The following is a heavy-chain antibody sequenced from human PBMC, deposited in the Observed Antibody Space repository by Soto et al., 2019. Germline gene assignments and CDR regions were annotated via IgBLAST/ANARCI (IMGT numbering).Heavy chain of an antibody. J-gene: IGHJ4*02. CDR1: GGSFSGYY. CDR2: INHSGST. V-gene: IGHV4-34*01. CDR3: ASQWEYCSGGSCYSAKD. D-gene: IGHD2-15*01. Sequence: QVQLQQWGAGLLKPSETLSLTCAVYGGSFSGYYWSWIRQPPGKGLEWIGEINHSGSTNYNPSLKRRVTIAVATSKNQFSLKLSAVAAADTAVYYCASQWEYCSGGSCYSAKDWGQGTLVTVSS.